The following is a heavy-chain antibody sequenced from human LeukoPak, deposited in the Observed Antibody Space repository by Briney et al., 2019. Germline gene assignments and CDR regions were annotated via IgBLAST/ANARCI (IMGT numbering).Heavy chain of an antibody. V-gene: IGHV1-46*01. D-gene: IGHD1-26*01. CDR1: GYTFTSYY. CDR3: ARDPGSYSHLDY. Sequence: GASVQVSCKASGYTFTSYYMHWVRQGPGQGLEFMGIINPSGGSTSYAQKFQGRVTMTRDTSTSTVYMELSSLRSEDTAVYYCARDPGSYSHLDYWGQGTLVTVSS. CDR2: INPSGGST. J-gene: IGHJ4*02.